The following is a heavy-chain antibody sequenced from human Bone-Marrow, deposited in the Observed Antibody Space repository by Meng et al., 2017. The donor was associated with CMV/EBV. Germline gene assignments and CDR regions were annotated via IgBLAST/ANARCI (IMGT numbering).Heavy chain of an antibody. CDR1: SFVCSRYW. Sequence: ASSFVCSRYWMHWVRRVPGKGLVWVSRVNSDGSSTTYADSVKGRFTISRDNAKNTLYLQMNTLTADDTAVYYCARELQSRGRYFDLWGRGTLVTVSS. CDR3: ARELQSRGRYFDL. CDR2: VNSDGSST. J-gene: IGHJ2*01. V-gene: IGHV3-74*01. D-gene: IGHD3-10*01.